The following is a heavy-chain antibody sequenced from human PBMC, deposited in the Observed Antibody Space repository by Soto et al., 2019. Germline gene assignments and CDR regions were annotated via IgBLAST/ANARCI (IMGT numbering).Heavy chain of an antibody. CDR1: GFTFSSYA. Sequence: EVQLLESGGGLVQPGGSLRLSSAASGFTFSSYAMSWVRQAPGKGLEWVSAISGGGGSTYCADSVKGRFTISRDNSKNTLYLQMNSLRAEGTAVYYCAKDFLIAVAGTYFDYWGQGTLVTVSS. J-gene: IGHJ4*02. D-gene: IGHD6-19*01. CDR3: AKDFLIAVAGTYFDY. V-gene: IGHV3-23*01. CDR2: ISGGGGST.